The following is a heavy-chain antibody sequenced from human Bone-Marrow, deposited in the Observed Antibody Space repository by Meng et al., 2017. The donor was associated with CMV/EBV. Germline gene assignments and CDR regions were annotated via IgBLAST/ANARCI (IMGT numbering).Heavy chain of an antibody. Sequence: GESLKISCAASGFTFETYGMHWVRQAPGKRLEWVAFIRHDGSTKFYGDSVRGRFTISRDNSKNTLYLQMDSLRAEETAMYYCAKDHLLFGGPNAYFDDWGQGTLVTVSS. CDR2: IRHDGSTK. D-gene: IGHD3-16*01. CDR3: AKDHLLFGGPNAYFDD. J-gene: IGHJ4*02. CDR1: GFTFETYG. V-gene: IGHV3-30*02.